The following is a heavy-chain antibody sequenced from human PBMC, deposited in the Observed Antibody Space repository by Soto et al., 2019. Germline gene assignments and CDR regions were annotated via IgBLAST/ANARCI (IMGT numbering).Heavy chain of an antibody. D-gene: IGHD2-2*02. CDR2: IYYSGST. Sequence: QVQLQESGPGLVKPSGTLSLSCTVSGGSVSSGSYYWSWIRQPPGKGLEWIGYIYYSGSTNYNPSLKSRVTISVDTSKNQFSLKLSSVTAADTAVYYCASVTRTCISTSCYRYYYGMDVWGQGTTVTVSS. V-gene: IGHV4-61*01. J-gene: IGHJ6*02. CDR3: ASVTRTCISTSCYRYYYGMDV. CDR1: GGSVSSGSYY.